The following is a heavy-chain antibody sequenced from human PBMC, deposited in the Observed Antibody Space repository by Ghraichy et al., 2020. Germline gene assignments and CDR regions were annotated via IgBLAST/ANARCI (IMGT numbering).Heavy chain of an antibody. J-gene: IGHJ4*02. CDR2: IKSKTDGEAT. CDR1: GITFSNAW. Sequence: GGSLRLSCAASGITFSNAWMSWVRQAPGKGLEWVGRIKSKTDGEATDYAAPVKGRFTISRDDSGSTLFLHMSSLKTEDTAVYYCTTVGGYSGSYWDFGYWGQGTLVTVSS. CDR3: TTVGGYSGSYWDFGY. D-gene: IGHD1-26*01. V-gene: IGHV3-15*01.